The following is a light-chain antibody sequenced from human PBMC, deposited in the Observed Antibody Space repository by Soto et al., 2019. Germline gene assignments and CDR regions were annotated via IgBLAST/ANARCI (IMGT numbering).Light chain of an antibody. CDR3: HPFGSLPDT. Sequence: EVVLTQSPGTLSLSPGERVTLSCRASQSVASSYLAWYQQKPGRAPRLLFYSASSRATGIPDRFSGSGSGTDFTITIRSLEPEDFAVYYCHPFGSLPDTFGQGANVEI. CDR1: QSVASSY. V-gene: IGKV3-20*01. J-gene: IGKJ1*01. CDR2: SAS.